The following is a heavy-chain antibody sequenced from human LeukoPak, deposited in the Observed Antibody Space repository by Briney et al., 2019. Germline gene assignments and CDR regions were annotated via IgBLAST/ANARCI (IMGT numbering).Heavy chain of an antibody. CDR2: IYPGDSDT. V-gene: IGHV5-51*01. J-gene: IGHJ4*02. CDR1: GYSFTSYW. CDR3: ARQADYYGSGSYPNY. D-gene: IGHD3-10*01. Sequence: GESLKISCKGSGYSFTSYWIGWVRQMPGKGLEWMGIIYPGDSDTRYSPSFQGQVTISADKSISTAYLQWSSLKASDTAMYYCARQADYYGSGSYPNYWGQGTLVTVSS.